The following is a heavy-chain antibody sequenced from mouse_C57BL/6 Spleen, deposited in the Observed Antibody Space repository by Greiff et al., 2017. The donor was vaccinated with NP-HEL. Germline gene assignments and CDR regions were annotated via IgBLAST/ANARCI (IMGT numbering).Heavy chain of an antibody. CDR2: IWSGGST. CDR3: ARNYLDYYGSSYDYFDY. D-gene: IGHD1-1*01. Sequence: QVQLKQSGPGLVQPSQSLSITCTVSGFSLTSYGVHWVRQSPGKGLEWLGVIWSGGSTDYNAAFISRLSISKDNSKSQVFFKMNSLQADDTAIYYCARNYLDYYGSSYDYFDYWGQGTTLTVSS. CDR1: GFSLTSYG. J-gene: IGHJ2*01. V-gene: IGHV2-2*01.